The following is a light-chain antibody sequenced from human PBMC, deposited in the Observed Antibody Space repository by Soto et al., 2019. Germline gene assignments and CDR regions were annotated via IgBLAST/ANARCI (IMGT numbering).Light chain of an antibody. CDR3: SSYTNINTRACV. Sequence: QSVLPQPASVSGSPGQSITISCPGTSGDIGSYNRVSWYQQHPGKAPKLIIYEVTDRPSGVSNRFSGSKSGNTASLTISGLQAEDEAEYYCSSYTNINTRACVFGTGTKGTVL. V-gene: IGLV2-14*01. CDR2: EVT. J-gene: IGLJ1*01. CDR1: SGDIGSYNR.